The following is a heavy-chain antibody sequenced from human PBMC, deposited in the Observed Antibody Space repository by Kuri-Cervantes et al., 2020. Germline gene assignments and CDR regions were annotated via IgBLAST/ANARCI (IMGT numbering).Heavy chain of an antibody. CDR3: AHGGNFDY. CDR1: GFTFSSYW. CDR2: INSDGSST. J-gene: IGHJ4*02. Sequence: GEFLKISCAASGFTFSSYWMHWVRQAPGKGLVWVSRINSDGSSTSYADSVKGRFTISRDNAKNTLYLQMNSLRAEDTAVYYCAHGGNFDYWGQGTLVTVSS. V-gene: IGHV3-74*01. D-gene: IGHD2-15*01.